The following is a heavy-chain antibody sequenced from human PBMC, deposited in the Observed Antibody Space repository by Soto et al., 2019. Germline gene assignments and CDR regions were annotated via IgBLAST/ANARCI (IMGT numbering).Heavy chain of an antibody. J-gene: IGHJ4*02. CDR1: GFTLSNIG. CDR3: AKESGGERYAADFDL. CDR2: ISAGGNTK. D-gene: IGHD2-21*01. V-gene: IGHV3-30*18. Sequence: QVQLVESGGGVVQPGTSLRLACAASGFTLSNIGMQWVRQAPGKGLEWVAVISAGGNTKYYADSVKGRFTISRDNSKNTLFLQMNSLRTEDTAVYYCAKESGGERYAADFDLWGQGTLVTVSA.